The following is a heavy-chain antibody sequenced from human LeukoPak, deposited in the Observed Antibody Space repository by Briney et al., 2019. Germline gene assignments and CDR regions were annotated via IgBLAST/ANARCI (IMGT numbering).Heavy chain of an antibody. CDR2: IRNRDNDYFT. CDR3: AREGDGISWYLWYFDL. CDR1: GFTFREHY. Sequence: PGGSLRLSCEASGFTFREHYMDWVRQAPGKGVEGGGRIRNRDNDYFTEYAASVEGRFTISRDNSKNSLYLQMESLKTDDTAVYYCAREGDGISWYLWYFDLWGRGTLVTVSP. J-gene: IGHJ2*01. V-gene: IGHV3-72*01. D-gene: IGHD5-24*01.